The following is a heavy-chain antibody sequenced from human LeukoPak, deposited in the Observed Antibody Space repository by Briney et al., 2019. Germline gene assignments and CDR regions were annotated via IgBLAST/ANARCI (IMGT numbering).Heavy chain of an antibody. CDR3: AKDLPSMVRGYYYYGMDV. V-gene: IGHV3-23*01. Sequence: GGSLRLSCAASGFTVSSNYMSWVRQAPGKGLEWVSAISGSGGSTYYADSVKGRFTISRDNSKNTLYLQMNSLRAEDTAVYYCAKDLPSMVRGYYYYGMDVWGQGTTVTVSS. D-gene: IGHD3-10*01. CDR1: GFTVSSNY. J-gene: IGHJ6*02. CDR2: ISGSGGST.